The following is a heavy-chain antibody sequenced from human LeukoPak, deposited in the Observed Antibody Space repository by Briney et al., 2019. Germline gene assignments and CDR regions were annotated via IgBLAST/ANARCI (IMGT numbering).Heavy chain of an antibody. CDR1: GFTFSSYG. J-gene: IGHJ4*02. CDR2: ISYDGSNK. V-gene: IGHV3-30*18. Sequence: GRSLRLSCAASGFTFSSYGMHWVRQAPGKGLEWVAVISYDGSNKYYADSVKGRFTISRDNSKNTLYLQMNSLRAEDTAVYYCAKDWGYCSSTSCYAFDYWGQGTLVTVSS. D-gene: IGHD2-2*01. CDR3: AKDWGYCSSTSCYAFDY.